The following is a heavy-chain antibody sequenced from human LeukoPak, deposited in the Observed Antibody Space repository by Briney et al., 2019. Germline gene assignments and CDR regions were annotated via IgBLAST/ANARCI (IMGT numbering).Heavy chain of an antibody. CDR3: AKDRHYYDSSGYYYWNFDL. Sequence: GGSLRLSCAASGFTFSSYAMSWVRQAPGKGLEWVSAISGSGGSTYYADSVKGRFTISRDNPKNTLYLQMNSLRAEDTAVYYCAKDRHYYDSSGYYYWNFDLWGRGTLVTVSS. CDR1: GFTFSSYA. CDR2: ISGSGGST. J-gene: IGHJ2*01. V-gene: IGHV3-23*01. D-gene: IGHD3-22*01.